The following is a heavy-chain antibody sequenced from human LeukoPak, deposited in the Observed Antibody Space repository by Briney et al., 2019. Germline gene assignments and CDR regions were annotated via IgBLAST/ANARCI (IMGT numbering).Heavy chain of an antibody. CDR2: IYYTGTT. CDR3: ARHKGSSSWFDP. Sequence: PSETLSLTCTVSGGSISSYYWGWIRQPPGRDLEWIGHIYYTGTTYYNPSLRSRVTISVDTSKNQFSLKVNSVTAADTAVYYCARHKGSSSWFDPWGQGTLVTVSS. CDR1: GGSISSYY. V-gene: IGHV4-39*01. J-gene: IGHJ5*02. D-gene: IGHD6-6*01.